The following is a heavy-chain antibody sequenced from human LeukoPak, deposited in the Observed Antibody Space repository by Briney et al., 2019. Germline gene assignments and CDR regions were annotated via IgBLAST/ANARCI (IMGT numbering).Heavy chain of an antibody. CDR3: ARELISAPYYYYYMDV. V-gene: IGHV4-59*01. Sequence: ASETLSLTCTVSGGSISSYYWSWIRQPPGKGLEWIGYIYYSGSTNYNPSLKSRVTISVDTSKNQFSLKLSSVTAADTAVYYCARELISAPYYYYYMDVWGKGTTVTVSS. J-gene: IGHJ6*03. CDR2: IYYSGST. CDR1: GGSISSYY. D-gene: IGHD6-19*01.